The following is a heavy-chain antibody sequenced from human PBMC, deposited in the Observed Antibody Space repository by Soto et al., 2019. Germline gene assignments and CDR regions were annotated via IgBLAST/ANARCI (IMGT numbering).Heavy chain of an antibody. D-gene: IGHD1-1*01. V-gene: IGHV3-53*04. CDR1: GFTVSSNY. Sequence: EVQLVESGGGLVQPGGSLRLSCAASGFTVSSNYMSWVRQAPGKGLEWVSVIYSGGSTYYADSVKGRFTISRHNSKNTLYLQMNSLRAEDTGVYYCARGSRNDHDPFDILGPATMVTVSS. J-gene: IGHJ3*02. CDR2: IYSGGST. CDR3: ARGSRNDHDPFDI.